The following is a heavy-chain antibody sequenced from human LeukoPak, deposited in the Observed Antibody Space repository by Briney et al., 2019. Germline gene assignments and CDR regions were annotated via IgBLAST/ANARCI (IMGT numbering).Heavy chain of an antibody. D-gene: IGHD5-24*01. CDR1: GGSISSSSYY. CDR3: GRRGDGYNYFVH. V-gene: IGHV4-39*01. Sequence: SETLSLTCTVSGGSISSSSYYWGWIRQPPGKGLEWIGSMYYSGSTYYNPSLKSRVAISVDTSKNQFSLKLSSVTAADTAVYYCGRRGDGYNYFVHWGQGTLVTVSS. CDR2: MYYSGST. J-gene: IGHJ4*02.